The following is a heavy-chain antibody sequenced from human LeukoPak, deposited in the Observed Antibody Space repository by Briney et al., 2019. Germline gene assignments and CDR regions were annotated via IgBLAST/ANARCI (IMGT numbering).Heavy chain of an antibody. CDR1: GFSFSTYG. D-gene: IGHD6-13*01. CDR3: ARDARQQLVERFDY. CDR2: IRFDGSNI. V-gene: IGHV3-30*02. J-gene: IGHJ4*02. Sequence: PGGSLRLSCAASGFSFSTYGMHWVRQAPGKGLEWVTYIRFDGSNIYYAESVKGRFTISRDNSKNTLYLQMNSLRAEDTAVYYCARDARQQLVERFDYWGQGTLVTVSS.